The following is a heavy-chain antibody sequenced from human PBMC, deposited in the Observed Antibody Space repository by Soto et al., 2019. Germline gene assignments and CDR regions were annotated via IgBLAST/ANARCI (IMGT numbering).Heavy chain of an antibody. CDR3: VKGGYCTGGNCYANYYYYYGMDV. J-gene: IGHJ6*02. V-gene: IGHV3-23*01. CDR1: GITFSSYA. D-gene: IGHD2-15*01. CDR2: ISGSGGST. Sequence: VGSLRLSCAASGITFSSYAMNWVRQAPGKGLEWVSTISGSGGSTYYADSVKGRFTISRDNSKNTLYLQMNSLRAEDTAVYYCVKGGYCTGGNCYANYYYYYGMDVWGHGTTVTVSS.